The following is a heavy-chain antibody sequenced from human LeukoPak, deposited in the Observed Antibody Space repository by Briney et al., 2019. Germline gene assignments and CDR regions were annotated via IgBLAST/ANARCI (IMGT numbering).Heavy chain of an antibody. CDR1: GGTSSSYA. D-gene: IGHD3-10*01. V-gene: IGHV1-69*13. CDR2: IIPIFGTA. J-gene: IGHJ4*02. Sequence: LVKVSCKASGGTSSSYAISWVRQAPGQGLEWMGGIIPIFGTANYAQKFQGRVTITADESTSTAYMELSSLRSEDTAVYYCAREGTEDLDYWGQGTLVTVSS. CDR3: AREGTEDLDY.